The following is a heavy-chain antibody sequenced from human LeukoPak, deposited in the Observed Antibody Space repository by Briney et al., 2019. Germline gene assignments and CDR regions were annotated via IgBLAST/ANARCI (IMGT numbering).Heavy chain of an antibody. V-gene: IGHV3-7*04. D-gene: IGHD5-18*01. CDR1: GFTFSDYW. J-gene: IGHJ4*02. CDR3: ARDRGFSYGIDF. CDR2: IQQDGSEK. Sequence: GESLRLSCAASGFTFSDYWMSCVRQAPGKGLEWVANIQQDGSEKYYVDSVKGRFTISRDNAKKSLFLQVSSLRGEDTAVYYCARDRGFSYGIDFWGQGTLVTVSS.